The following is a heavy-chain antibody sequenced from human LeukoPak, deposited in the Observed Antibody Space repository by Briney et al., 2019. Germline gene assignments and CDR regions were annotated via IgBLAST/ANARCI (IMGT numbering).Heavy chain of an antibody. CDR2: IIPIFGTA. D-gene: IGHD2-2*01. J-gene: IGHJ6*03. V-gene: IGHV1-69*06. CDR1: GGTFSSYA. CDR3: ARVGFVVVPAATAEYYYYYMDV. Sequence: SVKVSCKASGGTFSSYAISWVRQAPGQGLEWMGRIIPIFGTANYAQKFRGRVTITADKSTSTAYMELSSLRSEDTAVYYCARVGFVVVPAATAEYYYYYMDVWGKGTTVTVSS.